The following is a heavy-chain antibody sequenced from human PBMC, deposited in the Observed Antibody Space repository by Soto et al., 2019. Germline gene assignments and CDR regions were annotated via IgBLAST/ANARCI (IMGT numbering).Heavy chain of an antibody. CDR2: INPSGGST. Sequence: ASVKVSCKASGYTFTRYYMHWVRQAPVQGLEWMGIINPSGGSTSYAQKFQGRVTMTRDTSTSTVYMELSSLRSEDTAVYYCARAIIVVVPAAIGYYYGLDVWGQGTTVTAP. D-gene: IGHD2-2*02. V-gene: IGHV1-46*01. CDR3: ARAIIVVVPAAIGYYYGLDV. J-gene: IGHJ6*02. CDR1: GYTFTRYY.